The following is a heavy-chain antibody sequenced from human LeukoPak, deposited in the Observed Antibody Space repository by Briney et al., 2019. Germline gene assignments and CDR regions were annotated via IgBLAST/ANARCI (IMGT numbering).Heavy chain of an antibody. Sequence: SETLSLTRTVSGGSISSYYWSWIRQPPGKGLEWIGYIYYSGSTNYNPSLKSRVTISVDTSKNQFSLKLSSVTAADTAVYYCASPRYLGYCSGGSCYAEYFQHWGQGTLVTVSS. D-gene: IGHD2-15*01. CDR3: ASPRYLGYCSGGSCYAEYFQH. J-gene: IGHJ1*01. V-gene: IGHV4-59*01. CDR2: IYYSGST. CDR1: GGSISSYY.